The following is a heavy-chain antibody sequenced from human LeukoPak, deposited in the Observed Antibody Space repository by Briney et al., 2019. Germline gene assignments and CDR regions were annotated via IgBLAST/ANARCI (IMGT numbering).Heavy chain of an antibody. CDR1: GYTFTAYY. CDR3: ARVPGAVAPADY. Sequence: ASVKVSCKASGYTFTAYYMHWVRQAPGQGLEWMGWINPNSGVTNYAQSFQGRVTMTRDTSISTAYMELNSLTSDDAAVYYCARVPGAVAPADYWGQGTLVTVSS. V-gene: IGHV1-2*02. CDR2: INPNSGVT. D-gene: IGHD6-19*01. J-gene: IGHJ4*02.